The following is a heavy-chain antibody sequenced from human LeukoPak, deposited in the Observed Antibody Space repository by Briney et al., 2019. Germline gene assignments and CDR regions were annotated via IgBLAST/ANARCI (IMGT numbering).Heavy chain of an antibody. CDR3: AKDLWSSWS. CDR2: IRYDGSDK. D-gene: IGHD6-13*01. V-gene: IGHV3-30*02. Sequence: PGGSLRLSCAASGFIFSSYGMHWVRQAPGKGLDWVTFIRYDGSDKYYADSVNGRFTISRDNSKNTVYLQMNSLRAEDTAVYYCAKDLWSSWSWGQGTLVTVSS. J-gene: IGHJ5*02. CDR1: GFIFSSYG.